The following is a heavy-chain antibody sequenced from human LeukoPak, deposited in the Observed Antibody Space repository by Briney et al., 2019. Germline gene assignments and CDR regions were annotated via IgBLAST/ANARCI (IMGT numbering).Heavy chain of an antibody. CDR1: GYTFTSYD. CDR2: MNPNSGNT. J-gene: IGHJ4*02. V-gene: IGHV1-8*01. Sequence: GASVKVSCKASGYTFTSYDINWVRQATGQGLEWMGWMNPNSGNTGYAQKFRGRVTMIRNTSISTAYMELSSLRSEDTAVYYCARGLNSGYDFDYWGQGALVTVSS. D-gene: IGHD5-12*01. CDR3: ARGLNSGYDFDY.